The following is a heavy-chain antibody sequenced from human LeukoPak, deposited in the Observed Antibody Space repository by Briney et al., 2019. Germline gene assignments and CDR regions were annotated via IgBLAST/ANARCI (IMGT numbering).Heavy chain of an antibody. CDR2: ISSSSTI. CDR3: ASNGREDDAFDI. D-gene: IGHD1-26*01. CDR1: GFTFSDYY. V-gene: IGHV3-69-1*01. Sequence: GGSLRLSCAASGFTFSDYYMSWIRQAPGKGLEWVSYISSSSTIYYADSVKGRFTISRDNAKNSLYLQMNSLRDEDTAVYYCASNGREDDAFDIWGQGTTVTVSS. J-gene: IGHJ3*02.